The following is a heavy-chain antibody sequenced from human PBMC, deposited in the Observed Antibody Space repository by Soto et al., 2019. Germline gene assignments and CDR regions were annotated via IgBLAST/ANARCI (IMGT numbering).Heavy chain of an antibody. CDR3: AKGRVIVVVPAATGTNWGDP. D-gene: IGHD2-2*01. J-gene: IGHJ5*02. CDR2: ISGSGGST. V-gene: IGHV3-23*01. Sequence: SWVRQAPGKGLEWVSAISGSGGSTYYADPVKGRFTISRDNSKNTLYLQMNSLRAEDTAVYYCAKGRVIVVVPAATGTNWGDPWGQGTLGTFSP.